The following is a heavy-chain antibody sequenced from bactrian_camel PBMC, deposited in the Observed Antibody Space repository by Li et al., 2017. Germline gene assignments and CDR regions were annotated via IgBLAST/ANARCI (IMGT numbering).Heavy chain of an antibody. J-gene: IGHJ6*01. CDR2: IDSDGRI. V-gene: IGHV3S53*01. CDR3: AATNRRTMWVSICSLVDFGY. CDR1: TLVISSNA. D-gene: IGHD3*01. Sequence: VQLVESGGGSVQVGGSLRLSCEGGTLVISSNAMGWFRQAPGKEREGVATIDSDGRITYADSVKGRFTISKDNAKNILYLQMNSLKPEDTAMYYCAATNRRTMWVSICSLVDFGYWGQGTQVTVS.